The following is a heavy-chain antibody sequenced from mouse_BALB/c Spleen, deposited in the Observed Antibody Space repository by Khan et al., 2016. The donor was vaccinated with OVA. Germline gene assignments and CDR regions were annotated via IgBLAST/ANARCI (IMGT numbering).Heavy chain of an antibody. CDR3: TRLAYYYDSEGFAY. D-gene: IGHD1-1*01. Sequence: EVQLLETGGDLVKPGGSLKLSCAASGFTFSTYGMSWVRQTPDKRLEWVATVSTGGSYTYYADSVKGRFTISRDNAKNTLFLHMSGLKSEDTAIFYSTRLAYYYDSEGFAYWGQGTLVTVSA. CDR2: VSTGGSYT. V-gene: IGHV5-6*01. CDR1: GFTFSTYG. J-gene: IGHJ3*01.